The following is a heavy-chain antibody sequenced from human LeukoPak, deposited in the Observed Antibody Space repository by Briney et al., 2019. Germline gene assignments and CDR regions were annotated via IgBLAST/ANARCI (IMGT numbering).Heavy chain of an antibody. CDR3: ARTMSYYYDGSGYSAFDI. J-gene: IGHJ3*02. V-gene: IGHV4-30-4*01. CDR1: GGSISSGDYY. D-gene: IGHD3-22*01. Sequence: PSETLSLTCTVSGGSISSGDYYWSWIRQPPGKGLEWIGYIYYSGTTYYNPSLKSRVTISTDTSKNQFSLKLSSVTAADTAVYYCARTMSYYYDGSGYSAFDIWGLGTMVTVSS. CDR2: IYYSGTT.